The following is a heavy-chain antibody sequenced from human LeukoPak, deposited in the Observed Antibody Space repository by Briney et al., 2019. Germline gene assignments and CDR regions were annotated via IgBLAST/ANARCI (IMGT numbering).Heavy chain of an antibody. V-gene: IGHV4-39*07. J-gene: IGHJ4*02. CDR2: INHSGST. Sequence: SETLSLTCTVSGGSISSSSYYWSWIRQPPGKGLEWIGEINHSGSTNYNPSLKSRVTISVDTSKNQFSLKLSSVTAADTAVYYCARSRGAAGYPTYFDYWGQGTLVTVSS. CDR3: ARSRGAAGYPTYFDY. D-gene: IGHD3-9*01. CDR1: GGSISSSSYY.